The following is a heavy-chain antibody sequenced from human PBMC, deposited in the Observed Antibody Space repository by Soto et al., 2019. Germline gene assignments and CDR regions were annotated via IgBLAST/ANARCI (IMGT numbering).Heavy chain of an antibody. V-gene: IGHV1-18*01. CDR1: GYTFTSYG. Sequence: QVQLVQSGAEVKKPGASVKVSCKASGYTFTSYGISWVRQAPGQGLEWMGWISAYNGNTNYAQKPQGRVTMTTDTSTSTAYMELRSLRSDDTAVYYCARKGGTYYDFWSGNNWFDPWGQGTLVTVSS. J-gene: IGHJ5*02. CDR2: ISAYNGNT. D-gene: IGHD3-3*01. CDR3: ARKGGTYYDFWSGNNWFDP.